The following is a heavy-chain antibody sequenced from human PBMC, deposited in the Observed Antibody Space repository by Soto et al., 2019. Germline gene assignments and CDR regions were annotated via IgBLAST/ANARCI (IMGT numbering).Heavy chain of an antibody. D-gene: IGHD6-13*01. V-gene: IGHV3-23*01. J-gene: IGHJ4*02. Sequence: EVQLLDSGGGLVQPGGSLRLSCAASGFIFSNYAMSWVRQAPGKGLEWVSMISGSGGSTFYADSVKGRFTISRDNSKNTLYVQMKILRAKDTAIYYCAKQRVQQLVNYSFDYWGQGTLVSVSS. CDR2: ISGSGGST. CDR3: AKQRVQQLVNYSFDY. CDR1: GFIFSNYA.